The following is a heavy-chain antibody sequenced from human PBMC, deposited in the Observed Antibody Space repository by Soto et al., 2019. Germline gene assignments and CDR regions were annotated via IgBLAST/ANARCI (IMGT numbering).Heavy chain of an antibody. CDR2: INVYNGNT. CDR1: GYTFTNYG. V-gene: IGHV1-18*01. D-gene: IGHD3-10*01. CDR3: ARGVGSGSYYNQYTWFDP. Sequence: QVQLVQSGGEVKKPGASVKVSCKASGYTFTNYGISWVRQAPGQGLEWMGWINVYNGNTKYAQKVQGRVTMTTDTSTSTAYMELRSLRSDDTAVYYCARGVGSGSYYNQYTWFDPRGQGTLVTVSS. J-gene: IGHJ5*02.